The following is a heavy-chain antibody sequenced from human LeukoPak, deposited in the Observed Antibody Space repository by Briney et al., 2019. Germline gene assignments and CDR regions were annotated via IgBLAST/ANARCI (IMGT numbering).Heavy chain of an antibody. J-gene: IGHJ5*02. CDR3: AREPPQGLLWFGESENWFDP. CDR1: GGSISSYY. CDR2: IYYSGST. V-gene: IGHV4-59*01. Sequence: SETLSLTCTVSGGSISSYYWSWIRQPPGKGLEWIGYIYYSGSTNYNPSLKSRVTISVDTSKNQFSLKLSSVTAADTAVYYCAREPPQGLLWFGESENWFDPWGQGTLVTVSS. D-gene: IGHD3-10*01.